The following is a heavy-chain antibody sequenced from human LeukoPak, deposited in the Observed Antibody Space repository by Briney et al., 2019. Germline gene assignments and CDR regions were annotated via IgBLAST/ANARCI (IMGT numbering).Heavy chain of an antibody. CDR1: GYTFTGYC. CDR2: MNPNSGNT. V-gene: IGHV1-8*02. Sequence: ASVKVSCKASGYTFTGYCMHWVRQAPGQGLEWMGWMNPNSGNTGYAQKFQGRVTMTRNTSISTAYMELSSLRSEDTAVYYCARSGRYRPWDYWGQGTLVTVSS. J-gene: IGHJ4*02. CDR3: ARSGRYRPWDY. D-gene: IGHD5-18*01.